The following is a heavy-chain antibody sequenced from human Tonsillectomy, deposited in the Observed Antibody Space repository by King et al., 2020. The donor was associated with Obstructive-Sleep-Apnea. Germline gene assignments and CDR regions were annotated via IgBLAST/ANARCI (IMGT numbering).Heavy chain of an antibody. CDR3: ARGSSRFCSSTSCAQDDF. Sequence: VQLVESGGGLVQPGGSLRLSCAASGFTFSSYDMHWVRQATGKGLEWVSAIGTAGDTYYPGSVKGRFTISRENAKNSLYLKMNILRAGDTAVYYCARGSSRFCSSTSCAQDDFRGQGTLGTGSS. D-gene: IGHD2-2*01. V-gene: IGHV3-13*04. J-gene: IGHJ4*02. CDR2: IGTAGDT. CDR1: GFTFSSYD.